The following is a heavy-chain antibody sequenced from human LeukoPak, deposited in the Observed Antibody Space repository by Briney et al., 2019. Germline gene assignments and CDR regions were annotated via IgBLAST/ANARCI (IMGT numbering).Heavy chain of an antibody. CDR2: INPSGGST. D-gene: IGHD6-19*01. V-gene: IGHV1-46*01. Sequence: ASVKVSCKVSGYTFTSYYMHWVRQAPGQGLEWMGIINPSGGSTSYAQKFQGRVTMTRDTSTSTVYMELSSLRSEDTAVYYCAALAVAGTGDYYYYGMDVWGKGTTVTVSS. J-gene: IGHJ6*04. CDR1: GYTFTSYY. CDR3: AALAVAGTGDYYYYGMDV.